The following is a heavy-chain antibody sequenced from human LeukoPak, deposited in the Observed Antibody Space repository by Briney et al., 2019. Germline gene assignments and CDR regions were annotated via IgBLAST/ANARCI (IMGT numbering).Heavy chain of an antibody. CDR2: IYPGDSDA. J-gene: IGHJ3*02. V-gene: IGHV5-51*01. CDR3: ARIGSDPSAFDI. Sequence: GESLQISCEGSGYSFPSYWIGWVRHMPGKGLEWMGIIYPGDSDARYSPSFQGQVTISADKSISTAYLQWSSLKASDTAMYYCARIGSDPSAFDIWGQGTVVTVSS. D-gene: IGHD3-10*01. CDR1: GYSFPSYW.